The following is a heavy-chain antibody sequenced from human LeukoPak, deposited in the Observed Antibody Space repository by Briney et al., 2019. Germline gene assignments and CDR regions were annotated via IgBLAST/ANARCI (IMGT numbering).Heavy chain of an antibody. V-gene: IGHV3-64*01. CDR2: ISSNGGST. CDR1: GFTFSSYA. J-gene: IGHJ5*02. Sequence: GGSLRLSCAASGFTFSSYAMHWVRQAPGKGLEYVSAISSNGGSTYYANSVKGRYTISRDNSKNTVYLQMGSLRAEDMAVYYCARASYGYGNNWFDPWGQGTLVTVSS. D-gene: IGHD5-18*01. CDR3: ARASYGYGNNWFDP.